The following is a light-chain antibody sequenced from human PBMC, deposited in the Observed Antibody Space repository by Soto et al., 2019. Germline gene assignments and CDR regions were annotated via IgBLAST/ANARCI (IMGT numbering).Light chain of an antibody. J-gene: IGLJ2*01. CDR2: SNN. V-gene: IGLV1-44*01. CDR1: SSNIGTNA. Sequence: QLVLTQPPSASGTPGQRVTISCSGSSSNIGTNAVNWYQQLPGTAPKLLIYSNNQRPSGVPDRFSGSKSGTSASLAIGGLQSEDEADYYCAAWDDSLDGVVFGGGTQLTVL. CDR3: AAWDDSLDGVV.